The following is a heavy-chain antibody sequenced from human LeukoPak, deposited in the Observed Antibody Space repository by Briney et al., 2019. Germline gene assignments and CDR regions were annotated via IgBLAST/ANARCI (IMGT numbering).Heavy chain of an antibody. CDR1: GFTFSNYN. CDR3: ARDPYSGNYGNYYYYYMDV. Sequence: GGSLRLSCAASGFTFSNYNMNWVRQAPGKALEWVSSITSSGTYIFYADSVKGRFTISRDNAKNSLYLQMNSLGPEDTAVYYCARDPYSGNYGNYYYYYMDVWGKGTTVTISS. CDR2: ITSSGTYI. J-gene: IGHJ6*03. D-gene: IGHD1-26*01. V-gene: IGHV3-21*01.